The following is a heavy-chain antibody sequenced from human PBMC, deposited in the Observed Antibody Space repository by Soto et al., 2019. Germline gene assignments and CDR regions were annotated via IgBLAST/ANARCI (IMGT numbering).Heavy chain of an antibody. D-gene: IGHD3-22*01. V-gene: IGHV3-23*01. CDR3: AKRDYYDSSGYYRSYYFDY. Sequence: GGSLRLSCAASGFTFNNYWMSWVRQAPGKGLEWVSDIKGSGDSTYYADSVKGRFTISRDNSKNTLYLQMNSLRAEDTAVYYCAKRDYYDSSGYYRSYYFDYWGQGTLVTVSS. CDR2: IKGSGDST. J-gene: IGHJ4*02. CDR1: GFTFNNYW.